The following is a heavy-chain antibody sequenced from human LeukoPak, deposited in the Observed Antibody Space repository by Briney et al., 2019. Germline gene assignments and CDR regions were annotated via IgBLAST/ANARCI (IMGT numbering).Heavy chain of an antibody. CDR1: GGSISSYY. V-gene: IGHV4-59*08. Sequence: SETLSLTCTVFGGSISSYYWSWIRQPPGKGLEWIGYISYSGSTNYNPPLKSRVTISVDTSKNQLSLKLSSVTAADTAVYYCARHWETSSWYVDYWGQGTRVTVSS. D-gene: IGHD6-13*01. CDR2: ISYSGST. J-gene: IGHJ4*02. CDR3: ARHWETSSWYVDY.